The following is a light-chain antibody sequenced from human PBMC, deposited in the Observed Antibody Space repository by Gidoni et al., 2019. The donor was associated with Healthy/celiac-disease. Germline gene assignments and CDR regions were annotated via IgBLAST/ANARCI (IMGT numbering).Light chain of an antibody. J-gene: IGKJ5*01. CDR3: QHYNSYPIT. V-gene: IGKV1-5*03. CDR2: KSS. Sequence: DIQIPKSHSTLSASVGDRVTITCRASHSISSWLAWYQQKPGKAPKLLIDKSSSLASVVPTRFSGGGSGTEFTLTISSLQPDDFATYYCQHYNSYPITFGQGTRLEIK. CDR1: HSISSW.